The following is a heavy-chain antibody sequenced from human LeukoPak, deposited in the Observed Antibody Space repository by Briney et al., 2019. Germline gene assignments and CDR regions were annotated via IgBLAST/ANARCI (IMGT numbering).Heavy chain of an antibody. D-gene: IGHD5-24*01. CDR3: ARGRERWLQLWFFDY. CDR1: GGTFSSYA. CDR2: IIPIFGTA. Sequence: SVKVSCKASGGTFSSYAISWVRQAPGQGLEWMGGIIPIFGTANYAQKFQGRVTITADESTSTAYMELSSLRSEDTAVYYYARGRERWLQLWFFDYWGQGTLVTVSS. J-gene: IGHJ4*02. V-gene: IGHV1-69*01.